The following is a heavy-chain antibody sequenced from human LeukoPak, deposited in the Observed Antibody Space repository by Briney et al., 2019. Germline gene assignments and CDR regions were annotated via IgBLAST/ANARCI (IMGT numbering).Heavy chain of an antibody. CDR2: IATAGDT. Sequence: PGGSLRLSCAASGFTFSNYDMHWVRQAPGKGLEWVSTIATAGDTYYSDSVKGRFTISRENAKNSLYLQMNSLRAGDTAVYYCARARDTVMEYYFDYWGQGTLVTVSS. V-gene: IGHV3-13*01. D-gene: IGHD2-15*01. CDR3: ARARDTVMEYYFDY. CDR1: GFTFSNYD. J-gene: IGHJ4*02.